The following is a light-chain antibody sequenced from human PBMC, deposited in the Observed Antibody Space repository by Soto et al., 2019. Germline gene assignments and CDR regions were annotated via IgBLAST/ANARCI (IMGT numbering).Light chain of an antibody. CDR1: SSNIGSNY. V-gene: IGLV1-47*01. J-gene: IGLJ2*01. CDR2: RNN. CDR3: AAWDDSLSGVV. Sequence: QSVLTQPPSASGTPGQRVTISCSGSSSNIGSNYVFWYQHLPGTAPKLLIYRNNQRPSGVPYRFSGSKSGTSASLAISGLRSEDETDYYCAAWDDSLSGVVFGGGTKLTVL.